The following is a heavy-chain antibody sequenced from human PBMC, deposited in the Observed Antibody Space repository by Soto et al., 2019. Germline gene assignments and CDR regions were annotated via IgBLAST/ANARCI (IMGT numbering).Heavy chain of an antibody. Sequence: PSETLSLTCTVSGGSIGGSACYWGWIRQSPGKGLEWIGSIYYSGSTYYNPSLKSRVTISADTSKNQFSLKLSSVTAADTAVFYCARDYGVRGPYYYSMDVWGQGTTVTVSS. D-gene: IGHD4-17*01. J-gene: IGHJ6*02. V-gene: IGHV4-39*02. CDR3: ARDYGVRGPYYYSMDV. CDR1: GGSIGGSACY. CDR2: IYYSGST.